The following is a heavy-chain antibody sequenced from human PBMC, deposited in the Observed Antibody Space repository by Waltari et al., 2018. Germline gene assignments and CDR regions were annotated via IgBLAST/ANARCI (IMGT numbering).Heavy chain of an antibody. Sequence: QVQLVQTGAEVKKPGASVKVSCKASGYTFTGYYIYWVRQAPGQGLEWRGRINPNRGGTNYAQKFQGRITLTRDTSISTAYMELSSLTSDDTAMYYCARVNGGGYFFGGTYYDESNWFDPWGQGTLVTVSS. CDR1: GYTFTGYY. CDR2: INPNRGGT. V-gene: IGHV1-2*06. CDR3: ARVNGGGYFFGGTYYDESNWFDP. J-gene: IGHJ5*02. D-gene: IGHD2-15*01.